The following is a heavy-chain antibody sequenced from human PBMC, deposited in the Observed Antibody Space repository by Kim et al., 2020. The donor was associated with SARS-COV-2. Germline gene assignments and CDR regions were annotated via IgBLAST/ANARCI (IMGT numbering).Heavy chain of an antibody. Sequence: SQTLSLTCAISGDSVSSNSAAWNWIRQSPSRGLEWLGRTYYRSKWYNDYAVSVKSRITINPDTSKNQFSLQLNSVTPEDTAVYYCARSQSELLWFGDQMYAFDIWGQGTMVTVSS. V-gene: IGHV6-1*01. D-gene: IGHD3-10*01. J-gene: IGHJ3*02. CDR3: ARSQSELLWFGDQMYAFDI. CDR2: TYYRSKWYN. CDR1: GDSVSSNSAA.